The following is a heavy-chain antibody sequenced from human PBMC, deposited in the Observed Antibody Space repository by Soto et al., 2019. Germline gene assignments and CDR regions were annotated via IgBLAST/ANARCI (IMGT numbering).Heavy chain of an antibody. Sequence: QITLKESGPTLVKPTQTLTLTCTFSGFSLSTSGVGVGWIRQPPGKALEWLALIYWDDDKRYSPSLKSRLTITKDTSKSQVVLTMTNMDPVDTATYYCARRQTYCGGNCYSGFDYLGQGTLVTVSS. D-gene: IGHD2-21*02. J-gene: IGHJ4*02. CDR1: GFSLSTSGVG. CDR2: IYWDDDK. V-gene: IGHV2-5*02. CDR3: ARRQTYCGGNCYSGFDY.